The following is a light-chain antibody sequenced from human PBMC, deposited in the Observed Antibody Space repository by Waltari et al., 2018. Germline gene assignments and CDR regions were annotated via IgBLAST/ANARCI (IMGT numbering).Light chain of an antibody. J-gene: IGKJ2*01. CDR1: QSISRN. Sequence: EILMTQSPATLSVSPGETATLSCRASQSISRNLAWYQQKPGQAPRLLIFGASTRAPSVPDKFSGTGSGTDFILTISSLQSEDFAVYYCQQYNSWRTFGQGTKLEIK. V-gene: IGKV3-15*01. CDR3: QQYNSWRT. CDR2: GAS.